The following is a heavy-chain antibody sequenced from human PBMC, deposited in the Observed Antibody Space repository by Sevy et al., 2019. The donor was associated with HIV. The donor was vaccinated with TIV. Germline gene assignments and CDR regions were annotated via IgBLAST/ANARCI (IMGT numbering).Heavy chain of an antibody. V-gene: IGHV3-23*01. CDR3: AREGCSKPHDY. CDR2: FSFGCGKI. D-gene: IGHD3-10*02. CDR1: GFTFSSYA. Sequence: GGSLRLSCAASGFTFSSYAMSWVRQAPGKGLEWVSTFSFGCGKINYADSVKGRFTISRDDSKNTLYLQMHSLRAEDTAVYYCAREGCSKPHDYWGQGTLVTVSS. J-gene: IGHJ4*02.